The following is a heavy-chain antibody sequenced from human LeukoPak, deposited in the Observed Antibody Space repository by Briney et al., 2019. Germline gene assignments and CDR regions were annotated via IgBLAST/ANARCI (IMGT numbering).Heavy chain of an antibody. CDR2: INHSGST. CDR3: AVAGYGRRFDY. J-gene: IGHJ4*02. Sequence: SETLSLTCAVYGGSFSGYYWNWIRQPPGEGLEWIGEINHSGSTNYNPSLKSRVTISVDTSKNQFSLKLRFVPAADTAVYYCAVAGYGRRFDYWGQGTLVTVSS. CDR1: GGSFSGYY. D-gene: IGHD5-18*01. V-gene: IGHV4-34*01.